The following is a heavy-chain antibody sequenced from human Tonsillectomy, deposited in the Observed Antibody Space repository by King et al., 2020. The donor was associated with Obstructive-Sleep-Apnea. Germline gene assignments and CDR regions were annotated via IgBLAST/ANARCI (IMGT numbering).Heavy chain of an antibody. CDR2: ITSKTDGATT. CDR1: GFIFKNAW. D-gene: IGHD3-10*02. J-gene: IGHJ4*02. V-gene: IGHV3-15*02. CDR3: TTEGPQLFLY. Sequence: VQLVESGGTLVKPGGSLRVSCAASGFIFKNAWMSWVRQSPGKGLEWVGRITSKTDGATTDYAAPVKGRVTISRDDSKNMFYLQMNSLKNDDTAVYYCTTEGPQLFLYWGQGTLVTVSS.